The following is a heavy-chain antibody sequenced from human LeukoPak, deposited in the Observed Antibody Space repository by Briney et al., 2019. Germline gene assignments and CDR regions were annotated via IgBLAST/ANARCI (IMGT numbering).Heavy chain of an antibody. D-gene: IGHD3-3*01. CDR2: ISGRGGRT. J-gene: IGHJ6*03. CDR3: AISRPYYDFWSGYYNEDYYYYMDV. V-gene: IGHV3-23*01. Sequence: GGPLRLSCAASGFTLSSYARSGVGEAPGKGGEGGSAISGRGGRTNNADSVKGRFTISRDNSKNTLYLQMNSLRAEDTAVYYCAISRPYYDFWSGYYNEDYYYYMDVWGKGTTVTVSS. CDR1: GFTLSSYA.